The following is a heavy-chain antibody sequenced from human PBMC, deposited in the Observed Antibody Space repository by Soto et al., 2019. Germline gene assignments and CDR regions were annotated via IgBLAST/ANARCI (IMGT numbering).Heavy chain of an antibody. CDR3: VRGRSYSVYDF. CDR2: IYPSGST. V-gene: IGHV4-4*07. Sequence: PSETLSLTCTVSGGSISGHAWIWVRQPAGRGLEWIGHIYPSGSTSYNPSHRSRVTMSLDTSNNQIFLNLTSVTAADTAVFYCVRGRSYSVYDFWGPGTLVTVSS. D-gene: IGHD5-12*01. J-gene: IGHJ4*02. CDR1: GGSISGHA.